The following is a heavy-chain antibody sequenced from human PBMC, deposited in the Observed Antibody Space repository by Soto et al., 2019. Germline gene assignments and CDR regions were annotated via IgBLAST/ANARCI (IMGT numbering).Heavy chain of an antibody. Sequence: QVQLVQSGAEVRKPGASVTVSCRSSGDSFNDYYIDWVRQAPGQGFEWMGWINPNGGVTKYAQKFQGWVSMTRDTSIRTVYMQLSRLRSDDTAVYYCARESGGATATLDYYYFYMDVWDTGTTVTVSS. J-gene: IGHJ6*03. CDR1: GDSFNDYY. CDR2: INPNGGVT. V-gene: IGHV1-2*04. CDR3: ARESGGATATLDYYYFYMDV. D-gene: IGHD5-12*01.